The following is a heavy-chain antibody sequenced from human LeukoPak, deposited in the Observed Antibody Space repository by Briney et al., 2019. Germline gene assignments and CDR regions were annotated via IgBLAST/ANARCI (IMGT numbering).Heavy chain of an antibody. Sequence: ASVKVSCDASGYTFTSYYMHWVRQAPGQGLEWMGIINPSGGSTSYAQKFQGRVTMTRDTSTSTVYMELSSLRSEDTAVYYCARARLIYGSGSQFDYWGQGTLVTVSS. V-gene: IGHV1-46*01. J-gene: IGHJ4*02. CDR3: ARARLIYGSGSQFDY. D-gene: IGHD3-10*01. CDR1: GYTFTSYY. CDR2: INPSGGST.